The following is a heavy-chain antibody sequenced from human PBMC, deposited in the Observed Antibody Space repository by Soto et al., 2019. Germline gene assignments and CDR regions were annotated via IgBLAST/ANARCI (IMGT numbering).Heavy chain of an antibody. CDR3: AKDLKNYLDPYYYGMDV. CDR2: ISGSGGST. J-gene: IGHJ6*02. CDR1: GFTFSSYA. V-gene: IGHV3-23*01. D-gene: IGHD1-7*01. Sequence: GGSLRLSCAASGFTFSSYAMSWVRQAPGKGLEWVSAISGSGGSTYYADSVKGRFTISRDNSKNTLYLQMNSLRAEDTAVYYCAKDLKNYLDPYYYGMDVWGQGTTVTVSS.